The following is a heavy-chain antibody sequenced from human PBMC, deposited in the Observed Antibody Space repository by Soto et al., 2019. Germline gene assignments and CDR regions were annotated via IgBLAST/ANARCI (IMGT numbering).Heavy chain of an antibody. D-gene: IGHD2-21*02. CDR2: IYYSGTT. V-gene: IGHV4-59*01. Sequence: SETLSLTCTVSGGSISNFYWTWIRQPPGKGLEWIGYIYYSGTTNYNPSLKSRVTISVDTSKNQFSLKLSSVTAADTAVYYCARDVTVVTPGFDYWGQGTLVTVSS. CDR1: GGSISNFY. CDR3: ARDVTVVTPGFDY. J-gene: IGHJ4*02.